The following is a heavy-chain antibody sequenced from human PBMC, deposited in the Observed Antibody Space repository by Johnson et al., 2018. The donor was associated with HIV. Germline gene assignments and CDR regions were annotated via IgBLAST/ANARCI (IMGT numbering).Heavy chain of an antibody. J-gene: IGHJ3*02. CDR2: ISYDGSNK. CDR1: GFTFSSYG. V-gene: IGHV3-30*18. Sequence: QVQLVESGGGVVQPGRSLRLSCAASGFTFSSYGMHWVRQAPGKGLEWVAVISYDGSNKYYADSVKGRFTISRDNSKNTLYLQMNSLRAEDTAVYYCVKDRGGRFSGSNDAFDIWGQGTMVTVSS. CDR3: VKDRGGRFSGSNDAFDI. D-gene: IGHD1-26*01.